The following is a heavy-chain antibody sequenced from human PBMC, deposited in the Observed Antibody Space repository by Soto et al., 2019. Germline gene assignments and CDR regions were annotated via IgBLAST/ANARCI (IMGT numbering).Heavy chain of an antibody. V-gene: IGHV4-30-2*01. CDR3: ARVPDR. Sequence: HLQLQESGSGRVKPSQTLSLTCAVSGGSISSGGYSWSWIRQPPGKVLEWIGYIYNIGSTYYNPSLKSRVTISVDRSKHQFALKLSSVTAADTAVYYCARVPDRWGQGPLVTVSS. CDR1: GGSISSGGYS. J-gene: IGHJ5*02. D-gene: IGHD2-2*01. CDR2: IYNIGST.